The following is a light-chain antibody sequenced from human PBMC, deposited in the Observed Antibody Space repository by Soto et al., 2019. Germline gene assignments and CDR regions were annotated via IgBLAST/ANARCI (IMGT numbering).Light chain of an antibody. CDR2: DAS. CDR1: QDFSNF. Sequence: DIQMTQSPSSLSASVGDRVTITCQASQDFSNFLNWYQQKPGKAPKLLIYDASNLETGVPPRFSGGGSGTHFTFTISSLQPEDIATYYCQQYGKLPLTFGPGTKVDIK. CDR3: QQYGKLPLT. V-gene: IGKV1-33*01. J-gene: IGKJ3*01.